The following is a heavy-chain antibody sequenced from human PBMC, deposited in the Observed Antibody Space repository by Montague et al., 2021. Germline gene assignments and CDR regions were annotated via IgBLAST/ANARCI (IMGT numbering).Heavy chain of an antibody. V-gene: IGHV4-34*12. CDR2: VMHIGST. J-gene: IGHJ4*02. CDR3: ASDRGTFDY. D-gene: IGHD3-10*01. Sequence: SETLSLTCGVYGGSLSEYYWTWIRQSPEKGLEWIGEVMHIGSTNYNPSLKSRVTMSVDKSKNQFSLKLRSVTAADTAVYYCASDRGTFDYWGQGTVVTVSS. CDR1: GGSLSEYY.